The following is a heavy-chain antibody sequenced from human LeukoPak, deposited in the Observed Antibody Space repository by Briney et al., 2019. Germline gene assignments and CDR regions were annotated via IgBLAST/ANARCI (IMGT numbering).Heavy chain of an antibody. CDR2: IYWNDDK. CDR1: GFSLSTSGVG. CDR3: AHTMSGYPFDY. V-gene: IGHV2-5*01. D-gene: IGHD3-3*01. Sequence: SGPTLVKPTQTLTLTCTFSGFSLSTSGVGVGWIRQPPGKALEWLALIYWNDDKRYSPSLKSRLTITKDTSKNQVVLTMANMDPVDTAAYYCAHTMSGYPFDYWGQGTLVTVSS. J-gene: IGHJ4*02.